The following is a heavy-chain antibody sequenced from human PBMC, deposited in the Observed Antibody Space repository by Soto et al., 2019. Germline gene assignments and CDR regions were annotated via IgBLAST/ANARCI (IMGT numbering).Heavy chain of an antibody. CDR1: GGTFSSYA. D-gene: IGHD3-22*01. Sequence: QVQLVQSGAEVKKPGSSVKVSCKAAGGTFSSYAISWVRQAPGQGLEWMGGIIPIFSTVHYVQKFQVRVTITADESTSTAYMVLSSLRSEDTAVYYCVGYYYDTRGYYLDYWGQGTLVTVSS. CDR3: VGYYYDTRGYYLDY. CDR2: IIPIFSTV. V-gene: IGHV1-69*01. J-gene: IGHJ4*02.